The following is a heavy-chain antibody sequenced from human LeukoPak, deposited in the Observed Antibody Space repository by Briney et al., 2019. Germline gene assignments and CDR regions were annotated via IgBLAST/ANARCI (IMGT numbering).Heavy chain of an antibody. CDR2: ISSSGSTI. Sequence: GGSLRLSCAASGFTFSSYEMNWVRQAPGKGLEWVSYISSSGSTIYYADSVKGRFTISRDNAKNSLYLQMNSLRAEDTAVYYCARGGGSGNYFDYWGQGTLVTVSS. D-gene: IGHD3-10*01. CDR3: ARGGGSGNYFDY. V-gene: IGHV3-48*03. J-gene: IGHJ4*02. CDR1: GFTFSSYE.